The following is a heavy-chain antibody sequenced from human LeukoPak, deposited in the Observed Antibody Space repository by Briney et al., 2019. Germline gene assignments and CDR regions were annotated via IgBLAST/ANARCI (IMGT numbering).Heavy chain of an antibody. CDR3: ARGPSSSWYSQAFDY. Sequence: PGGSLRLSCAASGFTFSSFSMNWVRQAPGKGLEWVSSSSGGSNYIYYADSLKGRFTISRDNAKNSLDLQMNSLRAEDTAVYYCARGPSSSWYSQAFDYWGQGTLVTVSS. V-gene: IGHV3-21*01. CDR1: GFTFSSFS. J-gene: IGHJ4*02. CDR2: SSGGSNYI. D-gene: IGHD6-13*01.